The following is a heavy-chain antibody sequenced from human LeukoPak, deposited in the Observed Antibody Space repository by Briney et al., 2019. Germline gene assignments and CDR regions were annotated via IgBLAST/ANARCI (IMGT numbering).Heavy chain of an antibody. J-gene: IGHJ5*02. D-gene: IGHD6-25*01. CDR1: GFSFSDVS. Sequence: GGSLRLSCAVSGFSFSDVSMHWVRQAPGKGLEYVSAISSGGGSTYYADSVKGRFTISRDNSKDTLYLQMGSLTAEDTAVYYCARGFSGTRSWGQGTLVTVSS. CDR2: ISSGGGST. V-gene: IGHV3-64*02. CDR3: ARGFSGTRS.